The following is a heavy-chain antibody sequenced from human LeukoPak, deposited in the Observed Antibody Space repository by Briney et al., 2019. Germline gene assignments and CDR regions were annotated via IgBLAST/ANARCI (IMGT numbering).Heavy chain of an antibody. J-gene: IGHJ4*02. D-gene: IGHD6-13*01. V-gene: IGHV1-18*01. Sequence: GASVKVSCKASGYTFINYGISWVRQAPGQGLEWMGWINAYNGNTNYAQKLQGRVTMTTDTSTTTVYMELRSLRSDDTAVYYCAREISGYSPGILDYWGQGTLVTVSS. CDR3: AREISGYSPGILDY. CDR2: INAYNGNT. CDR1: GYTFINYG.